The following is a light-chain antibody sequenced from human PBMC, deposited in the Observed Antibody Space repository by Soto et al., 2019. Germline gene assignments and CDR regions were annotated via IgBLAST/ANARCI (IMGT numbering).Light chain of an antibody. CDR1: QSISSY. CDR3: QQSYSNPPYT. Sequence: DIQMTQSPSSLSASVGDRVTITCRASQSISSYLNWYQQKPGKAPKLLIYAASSLQSGVPSRFSGSGSGTDYALTISSLQPEDFATYHCQQSYSNPPYTFGQGTKVDIK. J-gene: IGKJ2*01. CDR2: AAS. V-gene: IGKV1-39*01.